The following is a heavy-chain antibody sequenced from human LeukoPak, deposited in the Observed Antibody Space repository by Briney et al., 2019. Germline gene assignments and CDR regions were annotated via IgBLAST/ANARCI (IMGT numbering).Heavy chain of an antibody. V-gene: IGHV3-21*01. Sequence: GGSLRLSCAASGFTFSSYSMNWVRQAPGKGLEGVSSISSSDTYIYYADSVKGRFTISRDNAKNSLYLQMNSLRAEDTAVYYCARSGYYGSGSYFHYWGQGTLVTVSS. CDR1: GFTFSSYS. J-gene: IGHJ4*02. D-gene: IGHD3-10*01. CDR2: ISSSDTYI. CDR3: ARSGYYGSGSYFHY.